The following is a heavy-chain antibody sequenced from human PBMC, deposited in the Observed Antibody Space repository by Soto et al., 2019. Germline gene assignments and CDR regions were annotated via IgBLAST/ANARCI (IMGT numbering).Heavy chain of an antibody. V-gene: IGHV3-64D*08. CDR2: ISSNGGST. J-gene: IGHJ4*02. CDR1: GFTFSNYA. CDR3: VKGAPITMIVVVITPFDY. Sequence: GGSLRLSWSASGFTFSNYAMRWVRQAPGKGLEYVSAISSNGGSTYYADSVKGRFTISRDNSKNTLYLQMSSLRAEDTAVYYCVKGAPITMIVVVITPFDYWGQGTLVTVSS. D-gene: IGHD3-22*01.